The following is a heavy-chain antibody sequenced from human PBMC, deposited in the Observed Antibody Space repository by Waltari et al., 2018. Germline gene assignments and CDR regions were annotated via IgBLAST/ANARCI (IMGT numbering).Heavy chain of an antibody. V-gene: IGHV4-39*07. Sequence: QLQLQESGPGLVKPSETLSLTCTVSGGPISSSSYYWGWIRQPPGKGLEWIGSIYYSGSTYYNPSLKSRVTISVDTSKNQFSLKLSSVTAADTAVYYCARRRFVVAAIGYFDYWGQGTLVTVSS. CDR1: GGPISSSSYY. D-gene: IGHD2-15*01. J-gene: IGHJ4*02. CDR3: ARRRFVVAAIGYFDY. CDR2: IYYSGST.